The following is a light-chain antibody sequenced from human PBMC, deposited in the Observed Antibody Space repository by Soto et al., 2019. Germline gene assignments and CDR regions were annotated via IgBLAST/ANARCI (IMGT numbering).Light chain of an antibody. CDR1: QDITKF. J-gene: IGKJ1*01. CDR3: QQASGFPRT. V-gene: IGKV1-12*01. Sequence: DIQMTQSPSSVSASVGDRITITCRASQDITKFLAWYRQTPGKAPKLLIRGASTSHSGVPSRFSGSGSGTNFSLTISSLQPEDFATYYCQQASGFPRTFGQGTKVDIK. CDR2: GAS.